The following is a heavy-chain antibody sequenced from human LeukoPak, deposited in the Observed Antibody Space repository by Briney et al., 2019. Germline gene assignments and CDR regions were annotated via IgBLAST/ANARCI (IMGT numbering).Heavy chain of an antibody. V-gene: IGHV1-3*01. CDR1: QYTFTDYA. J-gene: IGHJ4*02. CDR2: IDAGNGKT. CDR3: ARDLPPPPWVYANGDYWGIFDY. Sequence: ASVKVSCKASQYTFTDYAVHWVRQAPGQRLEWMGWIDAGNGKTKYSQSFQGRVTITRDTSASTAYMELSSLRSEDTAVYYCARDLPPPPWVYANGDYWGIFDYWGQGTLVTVSS. D-gene: IGHD4-17*01.